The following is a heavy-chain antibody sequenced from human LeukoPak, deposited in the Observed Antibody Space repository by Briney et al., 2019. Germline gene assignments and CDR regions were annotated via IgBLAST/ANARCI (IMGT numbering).Heavy chain of an antibody. CDR2: IYHSGST. D-gene: IGHD3-16*01. Sequence: PSESLFLTSTASGYSISSGYYWGWIRQPPGKGLEWIGRIYHSGSTNYNPSLKSRVTISVDTSKNQFSLKLSSVTAADTAVYYCARDSPMITFGGARYYFDYWGQGTLVTVSS. J-gene: IGHJ4*01. CDR3: ARDSPMITFGGARYYFDY. CDR1: GYSISSGYY. V-gene: IGHV4-38-2*02.